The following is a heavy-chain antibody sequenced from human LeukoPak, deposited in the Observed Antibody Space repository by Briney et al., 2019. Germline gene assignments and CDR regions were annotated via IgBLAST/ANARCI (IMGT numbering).Heavy chain of an antibody. J-gene: IGHJ4*02. V-gene: IGHV3-23*01. CDR3: AKVGSLKMATTALPAPDY. D-gene: IGHD5-24*01. CDR1: GFTVSSNY. Sequence: GGSLRLSCAASGFTVSSNYMSWVRQAPGKGLEWVSAISGSGGSTYYADSVKGRFTISRDNSKNTLYLQMNSLRAEDTAVYYCAKVGSLKMATTALPAPDYWGQGTLVTVSS. CDR2: ISGSGGST.